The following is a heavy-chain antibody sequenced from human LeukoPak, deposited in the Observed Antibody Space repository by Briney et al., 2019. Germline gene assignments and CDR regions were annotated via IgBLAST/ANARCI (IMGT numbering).Heavy chain of an antibody. Sequence: ASVKVSCKGSGYTFTTYGISWVRQAPGQGLEWMGWISAYNGNTNYAQKLQGRVTMTTDTSTSTAYMELRSLRSDDTAVYYCARAPDYDFWSGYFAFDIWGQGTMVTVSS. D-gene: IGHD3-3*01. J-gene: IGHJ3*02. V-gene: IGHV1-18*01. CDR2: ISAYNGNT. CDR1: GYTFTTYG. CDR3: ARAPDYDFWSGYFAFDI.